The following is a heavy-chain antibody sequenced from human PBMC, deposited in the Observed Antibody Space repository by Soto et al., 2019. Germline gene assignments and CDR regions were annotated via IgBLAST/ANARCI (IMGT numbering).Heavy chain of an antibody. D-gene: IGHD3-22*01. Sequence: EVQLVESGGGLVQTGGSLRLSCAAFGFKISRSSMNWVRKAPGRGLEWVAYISDSGSNTLYADSVKGRFTVSRDTAKNSLYQQMRGLRDEDRSVYYCASYYYDSSWYDGMDVCGQGTTVTVSS. CDR3: ASYYYDSSWYDGMDV. CDR1: GFKISRSS. CDR2: ISDSGSNT. J-gene: IGHJ6*02. V-gene: IGHV3-48*02.